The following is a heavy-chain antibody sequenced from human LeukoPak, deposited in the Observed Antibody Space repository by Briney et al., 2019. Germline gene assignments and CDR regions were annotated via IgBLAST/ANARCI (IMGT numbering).Heavy chain of an antibody. CDR2: INPNSGGT. CDR1: GYTFTGSY. CDR3: ARVMFSGYCYYYYYGMDV. J-gene: IGHJ6*02. D-gene: IGHD2-21*02. Sequence: ASVKVSCKASGYTFTGSYMHWVRQAPGQGLEWMGWINPNSGGTNYAQKFQGRVTMTRDTSISTAYMELSRLRSDDTAVYYCARVMFSGYCYYYYYGMDVWGQGTTVTVSS. V-gene: IGHV1-2*02.